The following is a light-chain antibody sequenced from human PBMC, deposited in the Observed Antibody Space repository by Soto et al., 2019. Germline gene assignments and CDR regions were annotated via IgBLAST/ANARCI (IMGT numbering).Light chain of an antibody. V-gene: IGKV3-15*01. J-gene: IGKJ4*01. CDR3: QQCNQCPLT. CDR2: GSF. CDR1: QSVYSN. Sequence: EIVMTQSPATLSVSPGERVTLSCRASQSVYSNLAWYQQKPCQAPRLLIHGSFTRATGIPARFSGSGSGTEFTLTISSLQTEDITVYYFQQCNQCPLTFGGGTNVEIK.